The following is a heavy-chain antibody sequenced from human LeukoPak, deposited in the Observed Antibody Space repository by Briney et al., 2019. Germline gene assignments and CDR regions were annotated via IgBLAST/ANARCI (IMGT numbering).Heavy chain of an antibody. CDR2: IWYDGSNK. CDR1: GFTFSSYG. CDR3: AREPTTVVTSGDFDY. Sequence: PGGSLRLSCAASGFTFSSYGMHWVRQAPGKGLEWVAVIWYDGSNKYYADSVKGRFTISRDNSKNTLYLQMNSLRAEDTAVYYCAREPTTVVTSGDFDYWGQGTLVTVSS. J-gene: IGHJ4*02. V-gene: IGHV3-33*01. D-gene: IGHD4-23*01.